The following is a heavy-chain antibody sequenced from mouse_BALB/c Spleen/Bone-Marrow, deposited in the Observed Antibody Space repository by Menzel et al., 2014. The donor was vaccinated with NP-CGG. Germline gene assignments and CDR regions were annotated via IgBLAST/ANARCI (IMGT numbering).Heavy chain of an antibody. Sequence: QAQLQQSGPELVRPGASVKISCKGSGYTFTDYAMHWVKQSHVKSLEWIGVISTYSGNTNYNQKFKGKATMTVDKSSSIAYMELARLTSEDSAIYYCARSYYGNYDAMDYWGQGPSVTVSS. CDR2: ISTYSGNT. D-gene: IGHD2-10*01. J-gene: IGHJ4*01. CDR3: ARSYYGNYDAMDY. V-gene: IGHV1-67*01. CDR1: GYTFTDYA.